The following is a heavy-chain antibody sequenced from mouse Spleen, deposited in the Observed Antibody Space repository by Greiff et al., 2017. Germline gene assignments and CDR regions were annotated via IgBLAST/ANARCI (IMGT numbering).Heavy chain of an antibody. CDR1: GFSLTSYG. D-gene: IGHD1-1*02. CDR2: IWSGGST. V-gene: IGHV2-2*02. J-gene: IGHJ4*01. CDR3: ATHYGDYAMDY. Sequence: VKLLESGPGLVQPSQSLSITCTVSGFSLTSYGVHWVRQSPGKGLEWLGVIWSGGSTDYNAAFISRLSISKDNSKSQVFFKMNSLQANDTAIYYCATHYGDYAMDYWGQGTSVTVSS.